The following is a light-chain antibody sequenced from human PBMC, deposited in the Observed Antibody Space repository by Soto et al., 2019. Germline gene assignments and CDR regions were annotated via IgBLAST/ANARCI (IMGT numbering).Light chain of an antibody. V-gene: IGKV1-39*01. CDR1: QSISSY. J-gene: IGKJ4*01. CDR2: AAS. CDR3: QQLFSYPIT. Sequence: DIQMTQSPSSLSASVGDRVTITCRASQSISSYLNWYQQKPGKAPKLLIYAASSLQSGVPSRFSGSGSGTGFTLTISNLEPEDFATYYCQQLFSYPITFGGGTKVDIK.